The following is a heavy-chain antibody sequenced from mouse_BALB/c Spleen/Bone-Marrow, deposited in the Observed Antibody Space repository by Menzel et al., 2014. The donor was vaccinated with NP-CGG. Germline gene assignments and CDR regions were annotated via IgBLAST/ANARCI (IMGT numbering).Heavy chain of an antibody. CDR2: ISSGGGYT. CDR1: GFTFSAYV. J-gene: IGHJ2*01. V-gene: IGHV5-9-1*01. CDR3: SRQSGYDRIIYFDY. D-gene: IGHD2-2*01. Sequence: EVMLVESGGGLVKPGGSLKLSCAASGFTFSAYVMSWVRQTPEMRLEWVASISSGGGYTYYPDSVKGRFTISRDNAKNTLYLQMSSLRSEDTAMYYCSRQSGYDRIIYFDYWGQGTTLIVSS.